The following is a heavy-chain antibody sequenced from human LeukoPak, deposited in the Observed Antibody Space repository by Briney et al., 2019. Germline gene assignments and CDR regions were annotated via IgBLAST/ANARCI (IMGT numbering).Heavy chain of an antibody. J-gene: IGHJ4*02. Sequence: GASVKVSCKASGYTFTNYGISWVRQAPGHGLEWMGWISASNGNTNYAQKLQGRVTMTTDTSTNTAYMELRSLGSDDTAVYYCARDHRYSSSFDYWGQGSLVTVSS. CDR1: GYTFTNYG. CDR2: ISASNGNT. D-gene: IGHD6-13*01. V-gene: IGHV1-18*01. CDR3: ARDHRYSSSFDY.